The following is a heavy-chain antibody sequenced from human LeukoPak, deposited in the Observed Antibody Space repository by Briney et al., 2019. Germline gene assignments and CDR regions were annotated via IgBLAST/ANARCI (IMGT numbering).Heavy chain of an antibody. D-gene: IGHD3-10*01. J-gene: IGHJ4*02. CDR2: ISERGGST. Sequence: GGSLRLSCVVSGISLSNYAMTWVRQAPGKGLEWISYISERGGSTTYADSVKGRFTISRDTSLNTLYLQMNNLRAEDTAVYFCAKRGVVIRGLLVIGYHQEAYHYDFWGQGVLVTVSS. V-gene: IGHV3-23*01. CDR3: AKRGVVIRGLLVIGYHQEAYHYDF. CDR1: GISLSNYA.